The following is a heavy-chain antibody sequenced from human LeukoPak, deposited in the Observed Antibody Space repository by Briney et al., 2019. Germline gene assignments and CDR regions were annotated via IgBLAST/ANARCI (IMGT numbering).Heavy chain of an antibody. CDR1: GFTFSSYA. J-gene: IGHJ4*02. Sequence: GGSLRLSCAASGFTFSSYAMSWVRQAPGKGLEWVSANSGSGGSTYYADSVKGRFTISRDNSKNTLYLQMNSLRAEDTAVYYCEKDVEYCSSPSCYTFDYGGREPRVTVPS. D-gene: IGHD2-2*02. CDR2: NSGSGGST. CDR3: EKDVEYCSSPSCYTFDY. V-gene: IGHV3-23*01.